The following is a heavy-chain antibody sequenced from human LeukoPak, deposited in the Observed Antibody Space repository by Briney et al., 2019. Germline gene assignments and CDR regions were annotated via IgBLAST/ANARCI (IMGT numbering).Heavy chain of an antibody. CDR1: GYIFTTYW. D-gene: IGHD6-6*01. Sequence: GESLQIFCHISGYIFTTYWIAWVRQMPGKGLEWMGVIYPADSDTKYSPSFQGQVTFSVDKSISTAYLQWNSLKASDTAIYYCARRPAFYFDYWGQGTLVTVSS. CDR3: ARRPAFYFDY. CDR2: IYPADSDT. V-gene: IGHV5-51*01. J-gene: IGHJ4*02.